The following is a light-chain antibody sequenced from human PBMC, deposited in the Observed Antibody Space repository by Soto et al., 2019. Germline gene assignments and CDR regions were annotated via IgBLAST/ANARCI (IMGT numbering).Light chain of an antibody. CDR3: QQYYNTPLT. CDR1: QSVLYSSNNKNY. V-gene: IGKV4-1*01. CDR2: WAS. Sequence: DIVMTQSPDSLAVSLGERATINCKSSQSVLYSSNNKNYLTWYLQKPGQPPKLLIYWASTRESGVPDRFSGSGSGTDFTLTISNLQAEDVAVYYCQQYYNTPLTFGGGTKVEIK. J-gene: IGKJ4*01.